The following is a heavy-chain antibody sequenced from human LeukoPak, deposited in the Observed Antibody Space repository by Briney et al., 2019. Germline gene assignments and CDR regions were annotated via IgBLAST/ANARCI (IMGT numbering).Heavy chain of an antibody. CDR1: GFTVSNNY. Sequence: GGSLRLSCAVSGFTVSNNYMIWVRQAPGKGLEWVSLIYSSGATYYGDSVKGRFTISRDNSKNTLFLQMNSLRGEDTGVYYCARAEDYDQPFVPGGR. CDR3: ARAEDYDQPFVP. D-gene: IGHD3-16*01. V-gene: IGHV3-53*01. J-gene: IGHJ2*01. CDR2: IYSSGAT.